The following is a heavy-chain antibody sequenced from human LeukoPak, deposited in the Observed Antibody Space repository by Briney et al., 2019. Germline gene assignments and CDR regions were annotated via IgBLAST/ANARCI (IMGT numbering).Heavy chain of an antibody. CDR3: ARDQYDTWSRRGNFDS. Sequence: GGSLRLSCAASGFTFSSYSMNWVRQAPGKGLEWVSSISSSSSYIYYADSVKGRFTISRDNAKNSLYLQMNSLRAEDTAVFYCARDQYDTWSRRGNFDSWGQGTLVIVSS. V-gene: IGHV3-21*04. CDR2: ISSSSSYI. D-gene: IGHD3-3*01. CDR1: GFTFSSYS. J-gene: IGHJ4*02.